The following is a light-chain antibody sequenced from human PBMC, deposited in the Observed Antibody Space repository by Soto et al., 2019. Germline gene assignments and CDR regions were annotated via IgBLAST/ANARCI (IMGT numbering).Light chain of an antibody. V-gene: IGKV1-5*01. J-gene: IGKJ5*01. CDR1: QSIRSW. CDR3: QQYNYLIT. Sequence: IQMTQAPSSLSASVGDSVTITCRASQSIRSWLAWYQQKPGKAPKLLIYDVSSLESGVPSRFSGSGSGTEFTLTITSLQPEDFAVYYCQQYNYLITFGQGTRLEI. CDR2: DVS.